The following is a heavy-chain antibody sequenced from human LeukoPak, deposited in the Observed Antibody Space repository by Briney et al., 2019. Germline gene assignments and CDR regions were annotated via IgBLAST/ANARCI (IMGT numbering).Heavy chain of an antibody. CDR2: ISGSGGST. Sequence: GGSLRLSCTASGFTFRNFAMTWVRQAPGKGLEWVSAISGSGGSTYYADSVKGRFTISRDNSKNTLYLQMNSLRAEDTAVYYCAKEVDSSGYYPRDLDYWGQGTLVTVSS. V-gene: IGHV3-23*01. CDR1: GFTFRNFA. J-gene: IGHJ4*02. D-gene: IGHD3-22*01. CDR3: AKEVDSSGYYPRDLDY.